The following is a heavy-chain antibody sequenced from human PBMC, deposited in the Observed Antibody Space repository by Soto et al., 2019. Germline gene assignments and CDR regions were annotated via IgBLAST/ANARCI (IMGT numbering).Heavy chain of an antibody. CDR1: GFSLNTSGVA. CDR3: AHTGRQELILYYSNMDV. D-gene: IGHD6-6*01. V-gene: IGHV2-5*02. J-gene: IGHJ6*03. Sequence: QITLKESGPSLVKPTQTLTLTCTFSGFSLNTSGVAVGWIRQPPGKALEWLALIFWDDDKRYSPSLESRLTITKDTPKNQVVLTMTTMDPVDTGTYYCAHTGRQELILYYSNMDVWGAGTTVTVSS. CDR2: IFWDDDK.